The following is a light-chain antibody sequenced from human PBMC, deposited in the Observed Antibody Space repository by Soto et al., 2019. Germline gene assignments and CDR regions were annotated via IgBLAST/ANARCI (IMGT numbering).Light chain of an antibody. CDR1: QSVSRSY. CDR3: KQDGSSPPELT. V-gene: IGKV3-20*01. Sequence: EIVLTQSPGTLSLSPGERATLSCRASQSVSRSYLAWYQHKPGQAARLLIYGASSRATGMPDRFSGSRSGTEFTLTISRLEPEDFAVYYCKQDGSSPPELTFGGGTKVEIK. CDR2: GAS. J-gene: IGKJ4*01.